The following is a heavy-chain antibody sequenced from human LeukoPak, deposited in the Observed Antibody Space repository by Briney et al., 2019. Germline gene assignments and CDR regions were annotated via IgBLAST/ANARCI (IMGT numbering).Heavy chain of an antibody. CDR1: GYTFTSYG. Sequence: GASVKVSCKASGYTFTSYGISWVRQAPGQGLEWMGWISAYNGNTNYAQKLQGRVTMTTDTSTSTAYMELRSLSSDDTAVYYCARARGGDYDFWSGYYPLNYYCYYMDVWGKGTTVTVSS. CDR2: ISAYNGNT. V-gene: IGHV1-18*01. CDR3: ARARGGDYDFWSGYYPLNYYCYYMDV. D-gene: IGHD3-3*01. J-gene: IGHJ6*03.